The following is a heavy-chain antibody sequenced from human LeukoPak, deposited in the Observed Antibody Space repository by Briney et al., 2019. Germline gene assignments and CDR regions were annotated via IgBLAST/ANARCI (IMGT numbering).Heavy chain of an antibody. J-gene: IGHJ6*03. CDR2: IKQDGSEK. CDR3: ARVVYSSSWSMWGNVDRYYYYMDV. CDR1: GFTFSSYW. D-gene: IGHD6-13*01. V-gene: IGHV3-7*01. Sequence: PGGSLRLSCAASGFTFSSYWMSWVRQAPGKGLEWVANIKQDGSEKYYVDSVKGRFTISRDNAKNSLYLQVNSLRAEDTAVYYCARVVYSSSWSMWGNVDRYYYYMDVWGKGTTVTVSS.